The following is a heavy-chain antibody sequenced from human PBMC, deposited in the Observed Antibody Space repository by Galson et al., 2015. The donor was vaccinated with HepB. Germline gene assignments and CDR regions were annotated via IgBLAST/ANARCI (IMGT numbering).Heavy chain of an antibody. CDR3: ASLKTPTSTGSYFDC. CDR2: ISYNGRT. V-gene: IGHV4-59*11. Sequence: QLQLQESGPGPVKPSETLSLICTVSGDSISSHYWTWIRQSPEKGLEYLGYISYNGRTNYNPSLESRVTISLDTSKKQFSLNLNSVTTADTAVYYCASLKTPTSTGSYFDCWGQGTLVTVSS. J-gene: IGHJ4*02. CDR1: GDSISSHY. D-gene: IGHD4-11*01.